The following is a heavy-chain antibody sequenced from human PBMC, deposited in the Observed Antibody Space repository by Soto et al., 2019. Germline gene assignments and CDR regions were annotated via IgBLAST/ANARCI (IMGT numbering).Heavy chain of an antibody. CDR2: MRPDSGGA. D-gene: IGHD3-16*01. CDR3: ARDPHEGVYDY. Sequence: GASVKVCCKASGYTFTGYYLHWIRQAPGQELQWMGWMRPDSGGANYAQKFQGRVSMTRDTSTSTFYMELSRLASDDTAVYYCARDPHEGVYDYWGQGTQVTVSS. J-gene: IGHJ4*02. V-gene: IGHV1-2*02. CDR1: GYTFTGYY.